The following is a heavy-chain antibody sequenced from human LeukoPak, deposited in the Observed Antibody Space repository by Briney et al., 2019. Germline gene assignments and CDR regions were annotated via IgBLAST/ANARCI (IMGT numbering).Heavy chain of an antibody. J-gene: IGHJ6*02. CDR3: GRIAINANKGMDV. V-gene: IGHV3-72*01. D-gene: IGHD1/OR15-1a*01. CDR1: GFKFSDHY. CDR2: SRNKASSYTT. Sequence: QPGGSQRLSCAASGFKFSDHYIDWVRQAPGKGLEWVGRSRNKASSYTTEYAASVEGRFTISRDVSESSLYLQMNSLRTEDTAVYYCGRIAINANKGMDVWGQGTTVTVSS.